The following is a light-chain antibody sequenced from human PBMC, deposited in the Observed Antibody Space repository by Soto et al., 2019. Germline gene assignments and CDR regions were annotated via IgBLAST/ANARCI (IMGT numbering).Light chain of an antibody. CDR1: QSVSNY. V-gene: IGKV3-11*01. Sequence: EIVLTQSPATLSLSPGERATLSCRASQSVSNYLAWYQQKPGQPPRLLIYDASKRATGIPARFSGIGSGTDFTLTVTSLEPEDVAVYYCQHRYNWPQTFGQGTKVEVK. CDR3: QHRYNWPQT. J-gene: IGKJ1*01. CDR2: DAS.